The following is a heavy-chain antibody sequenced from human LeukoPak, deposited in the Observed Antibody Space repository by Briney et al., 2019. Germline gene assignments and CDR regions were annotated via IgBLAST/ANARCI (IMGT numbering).Heavy chain of an antibody. CDR2: ISWNSGSI. CDR3: AKEPGSSSSEVDY. CDR1: GFTFDDYA. V-gene: IGHV3-9*01. J-gene: IGHJ4*02. D-gene: IGHD6-6*01. Sequence: PGRSLRLSCAASGFTFDDYAMHWVRQAPGKGLEWVSGISWNSGSIGYADSVKGRFTISRDNSKNTLYLQMNSLRAEDTAVYYCAKEPGSSSSEVDYWGQGTLVTVSS.